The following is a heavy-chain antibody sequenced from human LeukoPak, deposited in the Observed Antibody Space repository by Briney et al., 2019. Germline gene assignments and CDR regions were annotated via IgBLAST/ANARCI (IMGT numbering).Heavy chain of an antibody. Sequence: SDTLSLTCTVSGGSLSGHFWSWFRRPPGKGLENIGYIHSSGSTNSNPSYKSRVTVSLKMSKNQFSLSLLSVTAADTAVYYGARDPWDTDWYNFDFGGQGILVTVSS. CDR3: ARDPWDTDWYNFDF. CDR1: GGSLSGHF. CDR2: IHSSGST. V-gene: IGHV4-59*11. D-gene: IGHD3-9*01. J-gene: IGHJ4*02.